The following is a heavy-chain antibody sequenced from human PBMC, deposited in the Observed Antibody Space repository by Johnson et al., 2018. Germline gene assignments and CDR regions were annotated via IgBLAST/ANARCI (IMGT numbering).Heavy chain of an antibody. CDR2: INHSGST. Sequence: QVQLQQWGAGLLKPSETRSLTCAVYGGSFSGYYSSWLRQPPGTGLEWIGEINHSGSTHYNPSLKRRVTISVDTSKNQFSLKRSSVSAADTAVYYCALHDSFSAHQHWGQGTLVTVSS. V-gene: IGHV4-34*01. CDR3: ALHDSFSAHQH. D-gene: IGHD3-22*01. J-gene: IGHJ1*01. CDR1: GGSFSGYY.